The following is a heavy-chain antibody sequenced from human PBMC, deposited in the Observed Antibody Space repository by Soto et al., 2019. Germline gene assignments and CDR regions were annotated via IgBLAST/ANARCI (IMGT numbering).Heavy chain of an antibody. V-gene: IGHV3-21*01. CDR1: GFTFSSYS. D-gene: IGHD3-10*01. CDR2: ISSSSSYI. Sequence: EVQLVESGGGLVKPGGSLRLSCAASGFTFSSYSMNWVRQAPGKGLEWVSSISSSSSYIYYADSVKGRFTISRDNAKNSLYLQMNSLRAEDTAVYYCARQGSGETIIFDYWGQGTLVTVAS. CDR3: ARQGSGETIIFDY. J-gene: IGHJ4*02.